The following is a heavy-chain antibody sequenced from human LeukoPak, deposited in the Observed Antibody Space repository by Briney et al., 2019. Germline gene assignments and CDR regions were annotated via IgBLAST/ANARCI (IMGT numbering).Heavy chain of an antibody. V-gene: IGHV3-33*01. D-gene: IGHD3-10*01. CDR1: GFTFSSYD. J-gene: IGHJ4*02. CDR2: IWHDGGKT. Sequence: PGGSLRLSCAASGFTFSSYDMHWVRQSPGKGLEWVALIWHDGGKTYYADSVKGRFTISRDNSKNTLYLQMNSLRAEDTAVYCCARERITVGLDYWGQGTLVTVSS. CDR3: ARERITVGLDY.